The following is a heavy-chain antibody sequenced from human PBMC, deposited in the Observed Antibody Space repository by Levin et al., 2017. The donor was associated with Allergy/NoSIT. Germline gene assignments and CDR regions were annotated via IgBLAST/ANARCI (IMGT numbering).Heavy chain of an antibody. D-gene: IGHD4/OR15-4a*01. Sequence: TFSSFSMTWVRQAPGKGLEWVSSISSSITYMHYADSVKGRFTISRDNAKNSLYLQMNSLSAEDTAVYYCATNRVLYPMTHYKYWGQGTLVTVSS. J-gene: IGHJ4*02. CDR2: ISSSITYM. V-gene: IGHV3-21*01. CDR3: ATNRVLYPMTHYKY. CDR1: TFSSFS.